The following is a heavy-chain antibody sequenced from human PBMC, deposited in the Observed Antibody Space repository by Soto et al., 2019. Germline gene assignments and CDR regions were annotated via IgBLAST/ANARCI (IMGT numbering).Heavy chain of an antibody. Sequence: ASVKVSCKASGGTFSSYAIGWVRQAPGQGLEWMGGIIPIPGTANYAQKFQGRVTITADESTSTAYMELSSLRSEDTAVYYCARSQGSSTSLEIYYYYYYGMDVWGQGTTVTVSS. J-gene: IGHJ6*02. CDR2: IIPIPGTA. D-gene: IGHD2-2*01. CDR3: ARSQGSSTSLEIYYYYYYGMDV. V-gene: IGHV1-69*13. CDR1: GGTFSSYA.